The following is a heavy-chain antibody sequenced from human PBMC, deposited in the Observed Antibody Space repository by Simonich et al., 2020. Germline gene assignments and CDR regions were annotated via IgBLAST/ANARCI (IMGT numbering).Heavy chain of an antibody. V-gene: IGHV4-34*01. CDR3: ARHLQLGPFDY. CDR1: GGSFSGYY. CDR2: IKHSVST. Sequence: QVQLQQWGAGLLKPSETLSLTCAVYGGSFSGYYWSWIRPPPGKGLEWIGKIKHSVSTNYNPSLKRRVTISVDTSKNQFSLKLSSVTAADTAVYYCARHLQLGPFDYWGQGTLVTVSS. D-gene: IGHD1-1*01. J-gene: IGHJ4*02.